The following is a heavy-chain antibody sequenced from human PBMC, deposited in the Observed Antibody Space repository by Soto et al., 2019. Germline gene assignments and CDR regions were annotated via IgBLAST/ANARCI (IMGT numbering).Heavy chain of an antibody. D-gene: IGHD3-22*01. V-gene: IGHV4-4*02. J-gene: IGHJ3*02. CDR2: IYHSGST. CDR3: ARDRRYYYDSSGYLTAGGAFDI. Sequence: SETLSLTCTVSGGSISSSNWWSWVRQPPGKGLEWIGEIYHSGSTNYNPSLKSRVTISVDKSKNQFSLKLSSVTAADTAVYYCARDRRYYYDSSGYLTAGGAFDIWGQGTMVTVSS. CDR1: GGSISSSNW.